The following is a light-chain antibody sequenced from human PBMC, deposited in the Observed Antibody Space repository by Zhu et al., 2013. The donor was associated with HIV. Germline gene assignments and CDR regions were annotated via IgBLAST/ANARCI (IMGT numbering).Light chain of an antibody. V-gene: IGKV1-39*01. J-gene: IGKJ1*01. CDR1: QDINTY. CDR2: AAF. Sequence: IQMTQSPSSLSASVGDRVTIICRSSQDINTYLNWYQQKPGKAPKLLIYAAFSLQSGVPSRFSGSGSGTDFTLTVSSLQPEDFATYYCQQSYSHPRTFGQGTKVESK. CDR3: QQSYSHPRT.